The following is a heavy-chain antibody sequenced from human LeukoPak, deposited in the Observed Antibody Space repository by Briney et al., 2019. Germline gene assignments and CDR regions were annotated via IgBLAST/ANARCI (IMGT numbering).Heavy chain of an antibody. V-gene: IGHV3-7*01. Sequence: GGSLRLSCAASGFTFSSYWMSWVRLAPGKGLEWVANIKQDGSEKYYVDSVKGRFTISRDNAKNSLYLQMNSLRAEDTAVYYCARDELGYCSGGSCYADAFDIWGQGTMVTVSS. CDR3: ARDELGYCSGGSCYADAFDI. CDR2: IKQDGSEK. D-gene: IGHD2-15*01. CDR1: GFTFSSYW. J-gene: IGHJ3*02.